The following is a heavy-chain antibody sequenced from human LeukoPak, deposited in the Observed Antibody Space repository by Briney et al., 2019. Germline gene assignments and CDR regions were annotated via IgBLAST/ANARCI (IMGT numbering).Heavy chain of an antibody. CDR3: ARGGYYGSGNDFRFDP. V-gene: IGHV4-59*01. CDR1: GGSISSYY. Sequence: SETLSLTCTVSGGSISSYYWSWIRQPPGKGLEWIGYIYYSGSTNYKPSLKSRVTISVDTSKNQFSLKLNSVTAADTAVYYCARGGYYGSGNDFRFDPWGQGTLVTVSS. D-gene: IGHD3-10*01. CDR2: IYYSGST. J-gene: IGHJ5*02.